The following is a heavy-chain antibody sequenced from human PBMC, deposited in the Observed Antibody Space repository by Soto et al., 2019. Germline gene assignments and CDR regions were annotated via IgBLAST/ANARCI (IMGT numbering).Heavy chain of an antibody. CDR2: ISKDGSNK. CDR3: AKETGRKGGFDX. V-gene: IGHV3-30*18. Sequence: GGSLRLSCAVSGFTFSNYAMHWVRQAPGKGLEWVAFISKDGSNKYYGDFVKVRFIISRDSSKNTLDLQMNSLREEDTAVYYCAKETGRKGGFDXWGQGTLVTVSX. J-gene: IGHJ4*02. CDR1: GFTFSNYA. D-gene: IGHD3-9*01.